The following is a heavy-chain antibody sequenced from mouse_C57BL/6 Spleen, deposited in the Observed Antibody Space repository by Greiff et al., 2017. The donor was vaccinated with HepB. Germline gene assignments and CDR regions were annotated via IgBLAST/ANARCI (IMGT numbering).Heavy chain of an antibody. Sequence: VNVVESGAELVRPGASVTLSCKASGYTFTDYEMHWVKQTPVHGLEWIGAIDPETGGTAYNQKFKGKAILTADKSSSTAYMELRSLTSDDSAVYYCTRDGNYVALDYWGQGTTLTVSS. CDR3: TRDGNYVALDY. CDR2: IDPETGGT. CDR1: GYTFTDYE. J-gene: IGHJ2*01. D-gene: IGHD2-1*01. V-gene: IGHV1-15*01.